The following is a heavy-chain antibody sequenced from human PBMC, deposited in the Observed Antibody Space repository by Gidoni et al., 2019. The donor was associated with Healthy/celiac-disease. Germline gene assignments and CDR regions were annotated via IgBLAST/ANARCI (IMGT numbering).Heavy chain of an antibody. D-gene: IGHD6-13*01. CDR3: ARDGSWLDY. Sequence: QVQLQESGPGLVKPSETLSLTCTVPGGSISSYYWSWIRQPPGKGLEWIGYIYYSGSTNYNPSLKSRVTISVDTSKNQFSLKLSSVTAADTAVYYCARDGSWLDYWGQGTLVTVSS. CDR1: GGSISSYY. V-gene: IGHV4-59*01. CDR2: IYYSGST. J-gene: IGHJ4*02.